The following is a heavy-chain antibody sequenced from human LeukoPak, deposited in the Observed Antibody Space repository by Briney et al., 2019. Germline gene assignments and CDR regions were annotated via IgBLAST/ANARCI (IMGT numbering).Heavy chain of an antibody. J-gene: IGHJ5*02. CDR1: GYGFTGYY. V-gene: IGHV1-2*02. D-gene: IGHD3-3*01. CDR3: ARDLPRVPLEWLRAWFDP. CDR2: INPNSGGT. Sequence: ASVKVSCKASGYGFTGYYMHWVRQAPGQGLEWMGWINPNSGGTNYAQKFQGRVTMTRDTSISTAYTELSRLRSDDTAVYYCARDLPRVPLEWLRAWFDPWGQGTLVTVSS.